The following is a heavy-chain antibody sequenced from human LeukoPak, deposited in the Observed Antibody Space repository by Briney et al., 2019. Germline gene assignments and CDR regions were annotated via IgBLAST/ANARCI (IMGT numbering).Heavy chain of an antibody. D-gene: IGHD3-9*01. CDR1: GYSISSGYY. Sequence: SETLSLTCTVSGYSISSGYYWGWIRQPPGKGLEWIGSIYHSGSTYYNPSLKSRVTISVDTSKNQFSLKLSSVTAADTAVYYCARVRYFDWSRKNSWFDPWGQGTLVTVSS. J-gene: IGHJ5*02. CDR3: ARVRYFDWSRKNSWFDP. CDR2: IYHSGST. V-gene: IGHV4-38-2*02.